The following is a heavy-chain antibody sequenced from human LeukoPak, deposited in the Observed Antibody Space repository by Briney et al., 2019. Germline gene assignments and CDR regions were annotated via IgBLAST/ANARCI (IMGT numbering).Heavy chain of an antibody. CDR1: GYSISSGYY. Sequence: PSETLSLTCTVSGYSISSGYYWGWIRQPPGKGLEWIGSIYHSGSTYYNPSLKSRVTISVDTSKNQFSLKLSSVTAADTALYYCARDGYGDYLPSLWGQGTLVTVSS. J-gene: IGHJ4*02. CDR2: IYHSGST. D-gene: IGHD4-17*01. CDR3: ARDGYGDYLPSL. V-gene: IGHV4-38-2*02.